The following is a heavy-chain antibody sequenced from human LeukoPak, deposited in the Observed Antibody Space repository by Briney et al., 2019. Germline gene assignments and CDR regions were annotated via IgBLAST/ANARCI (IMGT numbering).Heavy chain of an antibody. J-gene: IGHJ6*04. V-gene: IGHV5-10-1*01. Sequence: GASLRISCRGSGYSFTSYWISLGRQMPGKGLEWMGRIDPSDSYTNYSPFFQGHVIISADKSISTAYLQWSSLKASDTAMYYCARSGYCSGGSCYTSRDYYYYYGMDVWGKGTTVTVSS. CDR3: ARSGYCSGGSCYTSRDYYYYYGMDV. D-gene: IGHD2-15*01. CDR1: GYSFTSYW. CDR2: IDPSDSYT.